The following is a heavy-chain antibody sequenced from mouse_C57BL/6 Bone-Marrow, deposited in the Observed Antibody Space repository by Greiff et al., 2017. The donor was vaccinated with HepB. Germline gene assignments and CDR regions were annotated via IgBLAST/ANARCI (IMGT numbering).Heavy chain of an antibody. CDR3: ARDGVGERFAY. CDR2: SRNKANDYTT. Sequence: DVKLVESGGGLVQSGRSLRLSCATSGFTFSDFYMEWVRQAPGKGLEWIAASRNKANDYTTEYSASVKGRFIVSRDTSQSILYLQMNALRAEDTAIYYCARDGVGERFAYWGQGTLVTVSA. V-gene: IGHV7-1*01. J-gene: IGHJ3*01. CDR1: GFTFSDFY. D-gene: IGHD1-1*01.